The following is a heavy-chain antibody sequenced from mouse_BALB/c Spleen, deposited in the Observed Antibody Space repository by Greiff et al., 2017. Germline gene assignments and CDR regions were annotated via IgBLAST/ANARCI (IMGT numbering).Heavy chain of an antibody. CDR2: IWAGGST. CDR3: ARDGLRRDYAMDY. V-gene: IGHV2-9*02. J-gene: IGHJ4*01. CDR1: GFSLTSYG. D-gene: IGHD2-4*01. Sequence: QVQLKESGPGLVAPSQSLSITCTVSGFSLTSYGVHWVRQPPGKGLEWLGVIWAGGSTNYNSALMSRLSISKDNSKSQVFLKMNSLQTDDTAMYYCARDGLRRDYAMDYWGQGTSVTVSS.